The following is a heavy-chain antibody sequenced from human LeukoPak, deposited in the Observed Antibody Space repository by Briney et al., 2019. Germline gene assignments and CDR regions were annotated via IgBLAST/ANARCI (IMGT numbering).Heavy chain of an antibody. CDR1: GFTFSSYA. J-gene: IGHJ4*02. CDR2: ISGSGGST. V-gene: IGHV3-23*01. D-gene: IGHD3-10*01. CDR3: AREHYYGSGSYRDFDH. Sequence: PGGSLRLSCAASGFTFSSYATSWVRQAPGKGLEWVSGISGSGGSTYYADSVKGRLTISRDNSETTLYLQMSSLRAEDTAVYYCAREHYYGSGSYRDFDHWGQGTLVTVSS.